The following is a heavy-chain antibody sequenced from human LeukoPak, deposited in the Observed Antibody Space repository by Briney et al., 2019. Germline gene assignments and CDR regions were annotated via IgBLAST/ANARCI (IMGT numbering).Heavy chain of an antibody. CDR3: ARTKAAHYDFWSGYGIDY. CDR1: GFTFSSYA. Sequence: GSLRLSCAASGFTFSSYAMHWVRQAPGKGLEWVAVISYDGSNKYYADSVKGRFTISRDNSKNTLYLQMNSLRVEDTAVYYCARTKAAHYDFWSGYGIDYWGQGTLVTVSS. J-gene: IGHJ4*02. V-gene: IGHV3-30*01. CDR2: ISYDGSNK. D-gene: IGHD3-3*01.